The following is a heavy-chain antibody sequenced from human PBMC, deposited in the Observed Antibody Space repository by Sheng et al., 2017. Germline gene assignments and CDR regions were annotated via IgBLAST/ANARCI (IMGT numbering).Heavy chain of an antibody. V-gene: IGHV3-53*01. CDR3: AREAYCSGGTCYSPY. D-gene: IGHD2-15*01. CDR1: GFTVSSNY. CDR2: IYSGGST. J-gene: IGHJ4*02. Sequence: EVQLVESGGGLIQPGGSLRLSCAASGFTVSSNYMSWVRQAPGKGLEWVSVIYSGGSTFYADSVKGQFTISRDSSKDTVYLQMNSLRAEDTAVYYCAREAYCSGGTCYSPYWGQG.